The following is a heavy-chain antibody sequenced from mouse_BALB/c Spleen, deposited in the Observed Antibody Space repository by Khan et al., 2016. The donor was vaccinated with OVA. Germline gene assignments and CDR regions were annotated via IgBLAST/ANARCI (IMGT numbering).Heavy chain of an antibody. V-gene: IGHV5-6-5*01. CDR3: ARGYGNFVNPHYAMDY. D-gene: IGHD2-1*01. J-gene: IGHJ4*01. Sequence: EVELVESGGGLVKPGGSLKLSCAASGFTFRNYAMSWVRQTPEKRLEWVASISSGGSTYYPDSVKGRFTISRDNARNILYQQMSSLRSEDTAMYYCARGYGNFVNPHYAMDYWGQGTSVTVSS. CDR2: ISSGGST. CDR1: GFTFRNYA.